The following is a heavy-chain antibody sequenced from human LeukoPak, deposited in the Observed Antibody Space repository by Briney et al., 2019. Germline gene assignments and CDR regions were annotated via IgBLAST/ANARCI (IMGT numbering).Heavy chain of an antibody. CDR2: ITGTGGHT. V-gene: IGHV3-23*01. CDR3: AKVRDTRDWYKDAFDV. Sequence: GGSLRLSCAASGFTFTSYAMSWVRQAPGKGLEWVSAITGTGGHTYYAASVQGRFTVSRDNSKNTLYLQMSSLTAEDTAMYYRAKVRDTRDWYKDAFDVWGQGTRVTVSS. CDR1: GFTFTSYA. D-gene: IGHD6-19*01. J-gene: IGHJ3*01.